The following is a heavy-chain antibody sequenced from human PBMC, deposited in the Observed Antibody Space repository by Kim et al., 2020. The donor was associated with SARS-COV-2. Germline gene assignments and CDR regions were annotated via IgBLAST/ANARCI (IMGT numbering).Heavy chain of an antibody. CDR2: ISSSSSYT. Sequence: GGSLRLSCAASGFTFSDYYMSWIRQAPGKGLEWVSYISSSSSYTNYADSVKGRFTISRDNAKNSLYLQMNSLRAEDTAVYYCARTGREMATITYFDYWGQGTLVTVSS. D-gene: IGHD5-12*01. CDR3: ARTGREMATITYFDY. CDR1: GFTFSDYY. V-gene: IGHV3-11*03. J-gene: IGHJ4*02.